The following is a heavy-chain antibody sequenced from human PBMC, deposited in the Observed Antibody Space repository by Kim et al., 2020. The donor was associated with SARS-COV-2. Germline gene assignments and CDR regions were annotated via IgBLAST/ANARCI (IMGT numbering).Heavy chain of an antibody. J-gene: IGHJ4*02. CDR2: ISSSGSYI. CDR3: ARVSVPSPVVTGLVDYFDY. Sequence: GGSLRLSCAASGFTFSSYSMNWVRQAPGKGLEWVASISSSGSYIYYADSVKGRFTISRDNAENSLYLQMNSLRAEDTAVYYCARVSVPSPVVTGLVDYFDYWGQGTLVTVSS. CDR1: GFTFSSYS. V-gene: IGHV3-21*01. D-gene: IGHD3-22*01.